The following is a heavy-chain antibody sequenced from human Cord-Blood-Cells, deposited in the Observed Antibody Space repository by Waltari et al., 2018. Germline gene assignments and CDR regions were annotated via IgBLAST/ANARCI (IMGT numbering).Heavy chain of an antibody. D-gene: IGHD7-27*01. V-gene: IGHV3-33*01. CDR1: GFTFRSYG. Sequence: QVQLVESGGGVVQPGRSLRLSCAASGFTFRSYGMHWVRQAPRKGLEWVAVIWYDGSNKYYADSVKGRFTISRDNSKNTLYLQMNSLRAEDTAVYYCARDATTGEGDYWGQGTLVTVSS. CDR2: IWYDGSNK. J-gene: IGHJ4*02. CDR3: ARDATTGEGDY.